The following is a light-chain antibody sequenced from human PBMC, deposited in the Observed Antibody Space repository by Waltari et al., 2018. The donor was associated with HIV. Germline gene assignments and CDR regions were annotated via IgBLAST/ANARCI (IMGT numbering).Light chain of an antibody. CDR2: DVT. V-gene: IGLV2-8*01. Sequence: QSALTQPPSASGSPGQSVSISCTGASSDVGAFKYVSWYQQHPGKAPKLLIYDVTKRPSGVPVRFSGLKSGNTASLTVSGLQAEDEAHYYCSSYAGSSMSYAFGTGTKVTVL. J-gene: IGLJ1*01. CDR1: SSDVGAFKY. CDR3: SSYAGSSMSYA.